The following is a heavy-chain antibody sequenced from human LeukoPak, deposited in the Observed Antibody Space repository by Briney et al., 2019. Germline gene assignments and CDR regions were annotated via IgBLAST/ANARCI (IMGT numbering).Heavy chain of an antibody. V-gene: IGHV5-51*01. CDR2: FWPGDSSP. Sequence: GESLKISCQGSGYIFGHYWIAWVRQMPGKGLEWMGVFWPGDSSPTYSPSFQGQVTISVDKSISTAFLHWSSLRASDTAMYYCTRGTGRGVENFGLWGCGTLVTVSS. CDR3: TRGTGRGVENFGL. J-gene: IGHJ2*01. CDR1: GYIFGHYW.